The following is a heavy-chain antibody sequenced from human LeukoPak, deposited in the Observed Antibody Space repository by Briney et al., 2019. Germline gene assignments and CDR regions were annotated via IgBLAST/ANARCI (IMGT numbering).Heavy chain of an antibody. V-gene: IGHV3-21*01. J-gene: IGHJ3*02. CDR1: GFTFSSYS. Sequence: PGGSLRLYCAASGFTFSSYSMNWVRQAPGQGLEWVSSISSSSSYIYYADSVKGRFTISRDNAKNSLYLQMNSLRAEDTAVYYCARMAAAGTRAFDIWGQGTMVTVSS. D-gene: IGHD6-13*01. CDR2: ISSSSSYI. CDR3: ARMAAAGTRAFDI.